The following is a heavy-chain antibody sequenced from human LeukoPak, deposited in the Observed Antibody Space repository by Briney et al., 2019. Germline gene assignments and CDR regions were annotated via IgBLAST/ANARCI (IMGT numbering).Heavy chain of an antibody. J-gene: IGHJ4*02. CDR1: GYTLTELS. Sequence: ASVTVSFTVSGYTLTELSMHWVRQAPGKGLEWMGGFDPEDGETIYAQKFQGRVTMTEDTSTDTAYMELSSLRSEDTAVYYCATEASIAVAGYYFDYWGQGTLVTVSS. D-gene: IGHD6-19*01. CDR3: ATEASIAVAGYYFDY. V-gene: IGHV1-24*01. CDR2: FDPEDGET.